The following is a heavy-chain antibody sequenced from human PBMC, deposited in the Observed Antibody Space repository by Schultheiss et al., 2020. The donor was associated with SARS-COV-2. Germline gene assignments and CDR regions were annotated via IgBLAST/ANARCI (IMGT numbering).Heavy chain of an antibody. J-gene: IGHJ4*02. CDR2: IYYSGST. Sequence: SQTLSLTCTVSGGSISSGGYYWSWIRQHPGKGLEWIGYIYYSGSTNYNPSLKSRVTISVDKSKNQFSLKLSSVTAADTAVYYCAREVDSGFEYWGQGTLVTVSS. CDR3: AREVDSGFEY. D-gene: IGHD1-26*01. CDR1: GGSISSGGYY. V-gene: IGHV4-31*03.